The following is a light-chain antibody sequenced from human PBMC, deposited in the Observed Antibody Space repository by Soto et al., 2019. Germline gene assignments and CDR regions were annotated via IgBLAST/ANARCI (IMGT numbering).Light chain of an antibody. CDR1: QSVSNNY. V-gene: IGKV3-20*01. J-gene: IGKJ5*01. CDR2: GAS. Sequence: EIVLTPSPGTLSLSPGXXAXXXXXASQSVSNNYLAWYQQKPGQAPRLLIYGASNRATGIPDRFSGSGSGTDFTLTITRLEPEDSAVYFCQQYTGPPTTFGQGTRLEIK. CDR3: QQYTGPPTT.